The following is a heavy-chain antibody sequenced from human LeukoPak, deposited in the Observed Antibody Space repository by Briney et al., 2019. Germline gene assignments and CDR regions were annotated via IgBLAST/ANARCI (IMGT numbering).Heavy chain of an antibody. V-gene: IGHV3-23*01. D-gene: IGHD3-10*01. CDR2: ISGSGGST. Sequence: GGSLRLSCAASGFTFSSYAMSWVRQAPGKGLEWVSAISGSGGSTYYADSVKGRFTISRDNSKNTLYLQMNSLRAEDTAVYYCAKVTYYYGSGSYYNEVDYWGQGTLVTVSS. CDR1: GFTFSSYA. J-gene: IGHJ4*02. CDR3: AKVTYYYGSGSYYNEVDY.